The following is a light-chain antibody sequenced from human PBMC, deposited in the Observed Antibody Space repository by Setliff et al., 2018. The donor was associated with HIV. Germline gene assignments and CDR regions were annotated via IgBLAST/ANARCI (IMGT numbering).Light chain of an antibody. CDR2: AAS. J-gene: IGKJ1*01. CDR3: QQSYSTPPT. Sequence: DIQMTQSPSSLSASVGDRVTITCRASQSISFYLNWYQQKPGKAPNFLIYAASSLKSGVPSRFSGSGSGTDFTLTISSLQPEDFATYYCQQSYSTPPTFGQVTKVDSK. V-gene: IGKV1-39*01. CDR1: QSISFY.